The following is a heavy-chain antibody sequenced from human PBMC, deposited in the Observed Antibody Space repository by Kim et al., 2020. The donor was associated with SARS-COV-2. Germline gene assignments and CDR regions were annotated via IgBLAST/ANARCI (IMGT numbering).Heavy chain of an antibody. Sequence: GGSLRLSCAASGFSFSDYHMTWIRQAPGKGLEWVAYINSDGSSLKYADSVNGRFTISRDSAKKSLSLQMNSLTPEDTAVYYCVRAPANWGQGTLVTVSS. CDR2: INSDGSSL. V-gene: IGHV3-11*01. CDR3: VRAPAN. CDR1: GFSFSDYH. J-gene: IGHJ4*02.